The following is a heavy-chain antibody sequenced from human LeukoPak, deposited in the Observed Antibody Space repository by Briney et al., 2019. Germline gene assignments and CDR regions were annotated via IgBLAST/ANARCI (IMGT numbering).Heavy chain of an antibody. Sequence: SETLSLTCTVSGASISGGSYYWSWIRQPAGKGLEWIGRIYTTGSTNYNPSLKSRVTISVDTSKNQFSLELSSVTAADTAVYYCATRYYDFWSGYYYYFDYWGQGTLVTVSS. V-gene: IGHV4-61*02. CDR1: GASISGGSYY. CDR3: ATRYYDFWSGYYYYFDY. D-gene: IGHD3-3*01. CDR2: IYTTGST. J-gene: IGHJ4*02.